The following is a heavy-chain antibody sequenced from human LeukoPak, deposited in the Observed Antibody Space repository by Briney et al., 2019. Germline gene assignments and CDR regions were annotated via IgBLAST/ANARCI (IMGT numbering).Heavy chain of an antibody. V-gene: IGHV4-39*01. CDR3: ARRGGYNSRFDP. CDR1: GGSISSSYY. D-gene: IGHD5-24*01. Sequence: ASETLSLTCTVSGGSISSSYYWGWIRQPPGKGLEWIGNIYYSGSTYYNPSLKSRVTISVDTSKNQFSLNLSSVTAADTAVYYCARRGGYNSRFDPWGQGTLVTVSS. J-gene: IGHJ5*02. CDR2: IYYSGST.